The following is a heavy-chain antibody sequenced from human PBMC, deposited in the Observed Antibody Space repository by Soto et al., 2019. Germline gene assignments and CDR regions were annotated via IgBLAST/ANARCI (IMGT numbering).Heavy chain of an antibody. Sequence: SVKVSFKASGGTFSSYAISWVRHAPGQGLEWMGGSIPIFGTANYAQKFQGRVTITADESTSTADMELSSLRSEDTAVYYCARGAAQMGGYYSYYGMDFWGQGTTVTVSS. CDR1: GGTFSSYA. D-gene: IGHD6-6*01. V-gene: IGHV1-69*13. CDR2: SIPIFGTA. J-gene: IGHJ6*02. CDR3: ARGAAQMGGYYSYYGMDF.